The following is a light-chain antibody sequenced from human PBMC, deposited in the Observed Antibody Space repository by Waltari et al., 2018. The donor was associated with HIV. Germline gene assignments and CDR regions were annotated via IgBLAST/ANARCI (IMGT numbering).Light chain of an antibody. CDR2: WAS. J-gene: IGKJ4*01. CDR3: QQFYDTPLT. V-gene: IGKV4-1*01. CDR1: RSVLYASNNKNY. Sequence: DIIMTQSPESLAVSLGGTATITCKSSRSVLYASNNKNYITWYQQKSGQPPKVLIYWASVRESGVPERFSGSGSGTDFTLTISSLQTEDVAVYFCQQFYDTPLTFGGGTKVDI.